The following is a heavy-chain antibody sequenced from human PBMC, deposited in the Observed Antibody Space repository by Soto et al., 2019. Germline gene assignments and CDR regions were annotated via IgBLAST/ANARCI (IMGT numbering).Heavy chain of an antibody. J-gene: IGHJ5*02. V-gene: IGHV4-4*07. CDR2: IYTSGST. Sequence: PSETLSLTCTVSGGSISIYYWSWMRQPAGKGLEWIGRIYTSGSTNYNPSLKSRVTMSVDTSKNQFSLKLSSVTAADTAVYYCARDPPYYYDSSGYYGGWFDPWGQGTLVTVSS. CDR1: GGSISIYY. D-gene: IGHD3-22*01. CDR3: ARDPPYYYDSSGYYGGWFDP.